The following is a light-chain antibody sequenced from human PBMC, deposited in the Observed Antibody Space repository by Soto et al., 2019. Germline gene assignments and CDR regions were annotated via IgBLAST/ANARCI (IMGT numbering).Light chain of an antibody. CDR2: GAS. CDR3: QQYGASPLFT. V-gene: IGKV3-20*01. J-gene: IGKJ3*01. Sequence: EVVLTQSPGTLSLSPGERATLSCRASQGVTTAYLAWYQHKPGQAPRLLIYGASNRATGIPDRFSGSGSGTDFTLNISRLEPEDFAVYSCQQYGASPLFTFGPGTKVDLK. CDR1: QGVTTAY.